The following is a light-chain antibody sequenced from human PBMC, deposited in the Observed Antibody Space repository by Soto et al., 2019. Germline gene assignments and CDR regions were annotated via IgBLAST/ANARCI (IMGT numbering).Light chain of an antibody. CDR2: DAF. Sequence: DIQMTQTPSTMAASIGDRVTITCRASQSLSGWLAWYQQTPGKETKLLSADAFRLESGVPSRCRVSGSGTECSLTISSLQPGDAATFYCQQYASYPWTFGRGTKVDIK. V-gene: IGKV1-5*01. J-gene: IGKJ1*01. CDR3: QQYASYPWT. CDR1: QSLSGW.